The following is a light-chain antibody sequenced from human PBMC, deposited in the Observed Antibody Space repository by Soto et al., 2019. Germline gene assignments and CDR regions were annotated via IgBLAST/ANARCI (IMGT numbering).Light chain of an antibody. J-gene: IGLJ1*01. V-gene: IGLV1-44*01. Sequence: QSVLTQPPSASGTPGQRVTLSCSGGSSNIGTNAVNWYQQLPGTAPKLLIYNNIQRPSGVPDRFSGSKSGTSASLAISGLQSEDEADYYCAAGDDSLNGYVFGTGTKLTVL. CDR2: NNI. CDR3: AAGDDSLNGYV. CDR1: SSNIGTNA.